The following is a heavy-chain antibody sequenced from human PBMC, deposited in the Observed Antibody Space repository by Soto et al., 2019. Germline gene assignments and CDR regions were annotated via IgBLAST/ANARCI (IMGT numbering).Heavy chain of an antibody. CDR2: IFWDDNE. D-gene: IGHD1-26*01. V-gene: IGHV2-5*02. CDR1: GFSLSTSGMG. Sequence: QVTLKESGPSLVKPTETLTLTCSFSGFSLSTSGMGVGWIRQPPGKALEWLAVIFWDDNERYSPSLKTRLTITKDTSRNQVVLTMTNMDPVDTSTYYCAHRPPDGTYFPYWGPGTLVTVSP. CDR3: AHRPPDGTYFPY. J-gene: IGHJ1*01.